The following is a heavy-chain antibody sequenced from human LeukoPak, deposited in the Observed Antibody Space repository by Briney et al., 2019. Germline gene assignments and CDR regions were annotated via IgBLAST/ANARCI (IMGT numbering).Heavy chain of an antibody. CDR2: ISSSSSYT. CDR3: VRGYYYYGMDV. J-gene: IGHJ6*04. V-gene: IGHV3-11*06. CDR1: GFTFSDYY. Sequence: GGSLRLSCAASGFTFSDYYMSWIRQAPGKGLEWVSYISSSSSYTNYADSVKGRFTISRVNVKNSLYLQMNSLRAEDTAVYYCVRGYYYYGMDVWGKGTTVTVSS.